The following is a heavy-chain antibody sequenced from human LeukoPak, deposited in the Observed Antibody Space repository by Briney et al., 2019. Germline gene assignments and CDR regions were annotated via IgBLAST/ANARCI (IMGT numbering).Heavy chain of an antibody. CDR1: GCTFSSYD. Sequence: AAVKVSCKASGCTFSSYDIKWVRQAPGPGREWMGWMNPKSDDTGEAQKFQVTRNMTRNTSITTAYMDWSSLASEDTAVYFCTRGWDYWGQGTLVTVSS. J-gene: IGHJ4*02. V-gene: IGHV1-8*01. CDR3: TRGWDY. CDR2: MNPKSDDT.